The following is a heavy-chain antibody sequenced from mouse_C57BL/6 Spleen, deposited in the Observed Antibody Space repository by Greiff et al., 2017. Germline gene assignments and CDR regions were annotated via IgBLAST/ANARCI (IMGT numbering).Heavy chain of an antibody. CDR2: IWGDGST. CDR3: AKRESGSSYKDCCALGY. Sequence: VKVEESGPGLVAPSPSLSITCTVSGFSLTSYGVSWVRQPPGKGLEWLGVIWGDGSTNYHSALISRLSISKDNSKSQVSLQLNSLHTDETATYSGAKRESGSSYKDCCALGYWGQGTPVTVSA. V-gene: IGHV2-3*01. J-gene: IGHJ3*01. D-gene: IGHD1-1*01. CDR1: GFSLTSYG.